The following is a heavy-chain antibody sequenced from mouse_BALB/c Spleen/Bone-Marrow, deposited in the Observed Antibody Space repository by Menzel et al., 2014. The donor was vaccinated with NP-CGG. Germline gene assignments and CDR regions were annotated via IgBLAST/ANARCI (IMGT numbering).Heavy chain of an antibody. D-gene: IGHD2-4*01. V-gene: IGHV10-1*02. CDR2: ISSKSTNYTT. J-gene: IGHJ4*01. CDR3: VRQDYDYPMDY. CDR1: GFTFNIYA. Sequence: EVKLVESGGGLVQPKGSLKLSCAASGFTFNIYAMNWVRQAPRKGLEWVARISSKSTNYTTCYADSVKDRFTISSDDSQSMLYLQMNSLKTEDTAIYYCVRQDYDYPMDYWGQGTSVTVSS.